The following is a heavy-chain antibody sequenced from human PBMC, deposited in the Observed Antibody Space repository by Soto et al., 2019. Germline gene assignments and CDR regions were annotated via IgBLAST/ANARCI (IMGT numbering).Heavy chain of an antibody. D-gene: IGHD3-3*01. CDR1: GDTFSFYT. CDR3: ARLRLRTKRGFDP. V-gene: IGHV1-69*02. Sequence: GASVKVSCKASGDTFSFYTINWVRQAPGLGLEWMGRVNPILSMSNYAQKFQGRVTMTADKSTSTAYMELRSLRSEDTAVYYCARLRLRTKRGFDPWGQGTLVTVSS. CDR2: VNPILSMS. J-gene: IGHJ5*02.